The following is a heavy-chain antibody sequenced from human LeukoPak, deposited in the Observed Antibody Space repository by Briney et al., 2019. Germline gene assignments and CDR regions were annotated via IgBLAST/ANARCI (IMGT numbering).Heavy chain of an antibody. CDR3: ARDAGNSGYGCDL. J-gene: IGHJ5*02. CDR1: GFTFSNYG. V-gene: IGHV3-30*03. Sequence: GGSLRLSCAASGFTFSNYGMHWVRQAPGKGLEWVALISHDGSEKYYADSVKGRFTISKDNARNSLYLQMNDLRGEDTAIYYCARDAGNSGYGCDLWGQGTLVTVSS. D-gene: IGHD5-12*01. CDR2: ISHDGSEK.